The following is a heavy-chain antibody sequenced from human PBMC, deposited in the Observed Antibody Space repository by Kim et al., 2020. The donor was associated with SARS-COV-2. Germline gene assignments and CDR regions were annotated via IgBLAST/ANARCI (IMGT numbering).Heavy chain of an antibody. V-gene: IGHV3-53*01. D-gene: IGHD3-10*01. CDR2: IYSGGST. CDR1: GFTVSSNY. Sequence: GGSLRLSCAASGFTVSSNYMSWVRQAPGKGLEWVSVIYSGGSTYYADSVKGRFTISRDNSKNTLYLQMNSLRAADTAVYYCAREVRYGSGSYYTYYYGMDVWGKGTTVTVSS. J-gene: IGHJ6*04. CDR3: AREVRYGSGSYYTYYYGMDV.